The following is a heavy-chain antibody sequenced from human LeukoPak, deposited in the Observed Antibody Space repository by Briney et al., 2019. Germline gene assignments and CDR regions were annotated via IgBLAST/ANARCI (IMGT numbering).Heavy chain of an antibody. J-gene: IGHJ4*02. CDR3: ARSRSGYYEDY. V-gene: IGHV3-30*04. CDR2: ISYDGSNK. CDR1: GFTFSSYA. Sequence: GGSLRLSCAASGFTFSSYAMHWVRQAPGKGLGGVAVISYDGSNKYYADSVKGRFTISRDNSKNTLYLQMNSLRAEDTAVYYCARSRSGYYEDYWGQGTLVTVSS. D-gene: IGHD3-22*01.